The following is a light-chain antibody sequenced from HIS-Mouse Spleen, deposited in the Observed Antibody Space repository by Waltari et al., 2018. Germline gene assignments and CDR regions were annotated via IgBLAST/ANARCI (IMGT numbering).Light chain of an antibody. J-gene: IGLJ2*01. CDR3: QVWDSSSDHVV. CDR2: DDS. CDR1: NIGSKS. V-gene: IGLV3-21*03. Sequence: SYVLTQPPSVSVAPGKTARITCGGNNIGSKSVHWYQQKQGQAPVLVVYDDSDGPSGIPERLSGSNSGNTATLTISRVEAGDEADYYWQVWDSSSDHVVFGGGTKLTVL.